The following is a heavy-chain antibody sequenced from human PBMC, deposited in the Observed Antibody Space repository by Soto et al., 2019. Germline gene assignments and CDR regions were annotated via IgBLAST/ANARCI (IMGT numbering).Heavy chain of an antibody. V-gene: IGHV4-34*10. CDR3: ARHSNEYRKSLDY. CDR2: IHYTGSS. D-gene: IGHD6-13*01. J-gene: IGHJ4*02. CDR1: GGSFSGYI. Sequence: TLSLTCAVQGGSFSGYIWTWIRQPPGKGLQWIGEIHYTGSSNSNPSLESRVTMSVDTSKNQFSLKLSSVTAADTAVYYCARHSNEYRKSLDYWGKGTLVTVSS.